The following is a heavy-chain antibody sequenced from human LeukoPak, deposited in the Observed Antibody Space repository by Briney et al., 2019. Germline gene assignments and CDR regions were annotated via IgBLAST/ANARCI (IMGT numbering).Heavy chain of an antibody. CDR1: GFTFGDYT. CDR2: ISSGSAYI. Sequence: GGSLRLSCAASGFTFGDYTMNWVRQAPGKGLEWVSSISSGSAYIYCTDSVKGRFTISRDNAENSLYLQMNSLRAEDTAVYYCATISAAGRGGDFDFWGQGTLVTVSS. J-gene: IGHJ4*02. V-gene: IGHV3-21*01. CDR3: ATISAAGRGGDFDF. D-gene: IGHD6-13*01.